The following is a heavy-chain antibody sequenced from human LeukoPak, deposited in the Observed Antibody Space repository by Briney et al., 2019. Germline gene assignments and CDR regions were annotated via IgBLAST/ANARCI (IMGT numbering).Heavy chain of an antibody. J-gene: IGHJ4*02. CDR3: VGWGISGITNH. D-gene: IGHD1-7*01. Sequence: GGSLRLSCAASGFTFSSYWMHWVRQAPGKGLLWVSRINSDGSSTSYADSVKGRFTTSRDKNSLFLQMNSVRAEDTAVYYCVGWGISGITNHWGQGTLVTVSS. CDR1: GFTFSSYW. CDR2: INSDGSST. V-gene: IGHV3-74*01.